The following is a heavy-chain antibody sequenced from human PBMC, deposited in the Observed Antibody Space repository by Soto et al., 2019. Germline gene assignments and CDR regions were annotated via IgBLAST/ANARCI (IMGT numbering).Heavy chain of an antibody. V-gene: IGHV3-11*01. CDR2: IGSSGSTI. CDR3: AREQEAMARGMDV. D-gene: IGHD5-18*01. CDR1: GFSFSDYY. Sequence: ESGGGLVQPGGSLRLSCAASGFSFSDYYMTWIRQAPGKGLEWVSYIGSSGSTIYYADSVKGRFTISRDNAKNSLYLQMNSLRAEDTAVYYCAREQEAMARGMDVWGQGTTVTVSS. J-gene: IGHJ6*02.